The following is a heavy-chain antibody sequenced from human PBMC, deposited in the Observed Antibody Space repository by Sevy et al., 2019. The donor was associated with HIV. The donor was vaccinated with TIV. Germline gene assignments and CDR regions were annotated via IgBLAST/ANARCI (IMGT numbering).Heavy chain of an antibody. Sequence: GGSLRLSCTASGFTFTTHGMHWVRQAPGKGLEWVAVISFNGRNKFYGSSVEGRFTISRDNSKKTLYLQMNSLTTEDTAVYYCARDFTGYNGMDVWGQGTMVTVSS. V-gene: IGHV3-30*03. CDR2: ISFNGRNK. J-gene: IGHJ6*02. CDR3: ARDFTGYNGMDV. D-gene: IGHD3-9*01. CDR1: GFTFTTHG.